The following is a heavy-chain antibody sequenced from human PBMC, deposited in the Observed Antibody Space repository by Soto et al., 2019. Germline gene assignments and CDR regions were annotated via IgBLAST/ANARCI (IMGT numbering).Heavy chain of an antibody. CDR1: GGTFSSYA. D-gene: IGHD5-12*01. CDR2: IIPIFGTA. CDR3: ARDVEMATIYGTYYFDY. J-gene: IGHJ4*02. V-gene: IGHV1-69*01. Sequence: QVQLVQSGAEVKKPGSSVKVSCKASGGTFSSYAISWVRQVPGQGLEWMGGIIPIFGTANYAQKFQGRVTITADESTSTAYMELSSLRSEDTAVYYCARDVEMATIYGTYYFDYWGQGTLVTVSS.